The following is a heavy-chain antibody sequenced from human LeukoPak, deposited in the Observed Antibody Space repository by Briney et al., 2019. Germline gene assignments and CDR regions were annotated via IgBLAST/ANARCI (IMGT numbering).Heavy chain of an antibody. CDR1: GSSFTNYW. V-gene: IGHV5-51*01. J-gene: IGHJ4*02. D-gene: IGHD5-12*01. CDR2: IYPGDSDT. Sequence: GESLKISCKGSGSSFTNYWIGWVRQLPGKGLEWIGIIYPGDSDTRYSPSFQGQVTISADKSISTAYLQWSSLKASDTAMYYCARQFSGFHYYFDYWGQGTLVTVSS. CDR3: ARQFSGFHYYFDY.